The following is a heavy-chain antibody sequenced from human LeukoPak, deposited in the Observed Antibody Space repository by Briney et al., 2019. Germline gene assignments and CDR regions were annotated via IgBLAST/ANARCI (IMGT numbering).Heavy chain of an antibody. J-gene: IGHJ6*03. CDR1: GYTFTSYD. D-gene: IGHD2-2*01. Sequence: ASVKVSCKASGYTFTSYDINWVRQATGQGLEWMGWMNPNSGNTGYAQKFQGRVTMTRNTSISTAYMELSSLRSEDTAVYYCARGPGCSSTSCYRHYYYYMDVWGKGTTVTVSS. CDR3: ARGPGCSSTSCYRHYYYYMDV. V-gene: IGHV1-8*01. CDR2: MNPNSGNT.